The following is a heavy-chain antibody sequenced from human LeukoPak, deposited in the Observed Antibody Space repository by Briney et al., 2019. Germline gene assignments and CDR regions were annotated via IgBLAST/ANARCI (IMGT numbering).Heavy chain of an antibody. D-gene: IGHD6-13*01. V-gene: IGHV4-39*01. CDR3: ARRGSRWYWYFDY. Sequence: SETLSLTCTVSGGSISSYYWGWIRQPPGKGLEWIGIIFYSGSTYYNPSLKSRVTISVDTSKNQFSLKLSSVTAADTAVYYCARRGSRWYWYFDYWGQGTLVTVSS. CDR2: IFYSGST. CDR1: GGSISSYY. J-gene: IGHJ4*02.